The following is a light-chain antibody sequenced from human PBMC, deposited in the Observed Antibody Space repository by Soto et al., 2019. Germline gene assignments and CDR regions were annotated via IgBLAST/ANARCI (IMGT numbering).Light chain of an antibody. CDR2: DAT. J-gene: IGKJ5*01. CDR1: QSVTTY. Sequence: EIVLTQSPVTLSLSPGERATLSCRASQSVTTYLAWYQQKPGQAPRLLIYDATNRATGIPARFSVSGSGTDFTLTISSLQPEDFAVYYCQQRSNWPPRITFGQGTRLEIK. V-gene: IGKV3-11*01. CDR3: QQRSNWPPRIT.